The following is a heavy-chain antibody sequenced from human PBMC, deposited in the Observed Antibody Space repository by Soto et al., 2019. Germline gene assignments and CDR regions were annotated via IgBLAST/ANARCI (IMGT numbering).Heavy chain of an antibody. D-gene: IGHD4-4*01. CDR1: EYTFSSYT. J-gene: IGHJ4*02. CDR2: INAGNGDS. CDR3: ARELQGLYYFDY. Sequence: ASVKVSCKASEYTFSSYTLHWVRQAPGQRLEWMGWINAGNGDSKYSQKFQGRVSISRDTSASTASMELSSLTSEDTAVYYCARELQGLYYFDYWGQGTLVTVSS. V-gene: IGHV1-3*01.